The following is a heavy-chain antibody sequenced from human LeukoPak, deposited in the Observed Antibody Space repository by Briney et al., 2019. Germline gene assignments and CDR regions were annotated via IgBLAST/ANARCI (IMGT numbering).Heavy chain of an antibody. D-gene: IGHD2-15*01. CDR1: GGSISSGDYY. Sequence: SQTLSLTCTVSGGSISSGDYYWGWIRQPPGKGLEWIGYIYYSGSTYHNPSLKSRVTISVDTSKNQFSLKLSSVTAADTAVYYCARGIHDSQRKYYFDYWGQGTLVTVSS. V-gene: IGHV4-30-4*01. J-gene: IGHJ4*02. CDR2: IYYSGST. CDR3: ARGIHDSQRKYYFDY.